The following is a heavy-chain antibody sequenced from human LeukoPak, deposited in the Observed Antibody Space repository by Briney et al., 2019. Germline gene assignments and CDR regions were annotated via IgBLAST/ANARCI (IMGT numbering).Heavy chain of an antibody. CDR1: GYTFTSYD. D-gene: IGHD3-9*01. J-gene: IGHJ5*02. V-gene: IGHV1-8*03. CDR3: ARDGASYYDILTGQLKNWFDP. Sequence: ASVKVSCKASGYTFTSYDINWVRQATGQGLEWMGWMNPNSGNTGYAQKFQGRVTITRNTSISTAYMELSSLRSEDTAVYYCARDGASYYDILTGQLKNWFDPWGQGTLVTVSS. CDR2: MNPNSGNT.